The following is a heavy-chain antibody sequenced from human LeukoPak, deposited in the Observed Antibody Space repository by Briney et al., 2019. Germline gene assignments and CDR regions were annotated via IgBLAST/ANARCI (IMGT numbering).Heavy chain of an antibody. D-gene: IGHD6-13*01. CDR3: AREKSSGIAAAGVDY. CDR1: GGTFSSYA. V-gene: IGHV1-69*01. Sequence: SVKVSCEASGGTFSSYAISWVRQAPGQGLEWMGGIIPIFGTANYAQKFQGRVTITADESTSTAYMELSSLRSEDTAVYYCAREKSSGIAAAGVDYWGQGTLVTVSS. J-gene: IGHJ4*02. CDR2: IIPIFGTA.